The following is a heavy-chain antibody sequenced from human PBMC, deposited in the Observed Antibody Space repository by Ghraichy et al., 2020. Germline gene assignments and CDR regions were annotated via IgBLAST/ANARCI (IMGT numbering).Heavy chain of an antibody. CDR3: AKDRNDYVWGSYRYWDAFDI. J-gene: IGHJ3*02. CDR2: ISGSGGST. V-gene: IGHV3-23*01. D-gene: IGHD3-16*02. CDR1: GFTFSSYA. Sequence: GGSLRLSCAASGFTFSSYAMSWVRQAPGKGLEWVSAISGSGGSTYYADSVKGRFTISRDNSKNTLYLQMNSLRAEDTAVYYCAKDRNDYVWGSYRYWDAFDIWGQGTMVTVSS.